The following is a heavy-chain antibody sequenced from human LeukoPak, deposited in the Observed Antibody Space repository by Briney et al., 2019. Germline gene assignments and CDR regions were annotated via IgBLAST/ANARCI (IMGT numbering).Heavy chain of an antibody. J-gene: IGHJ5*02. D-gene: IGHD2-21*02. CDR3: ARGAMTNIRSWFDP. CDR2: IYYSGST. CDR1: GGSVSSGSYY. V-gene: IGHV4-61*01. Sequence: SETLSLTCTVSGGSVSSGSYYWTWIRQPPGKGLEWIGYIYYSGSTNYNPSLKSRVTISVDTSRDQFSLKLSSLAAADTAVYYCARGAMTNIRSWFDPWGQGTLVTVSS.